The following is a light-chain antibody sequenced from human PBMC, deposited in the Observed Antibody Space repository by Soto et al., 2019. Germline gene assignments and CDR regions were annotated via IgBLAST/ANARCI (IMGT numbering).Light chain of an antibody. J-gene: IGKJ3*01. CDR3: QQYGSSPRFT. CDR1: QSVSSSY. V-gene: IGKV3-20*01. CDR2: GAS. Sequence: EIVLTQSPGTLSLSPGERATLSCRASQSVSSSYLAWYQQKPGQAPRLLIYGASSRATGIPDRFSGSGSGTDFTLTISRLEPEYFAVYYCQQYGSSPRFTFGPRTKVDIK.